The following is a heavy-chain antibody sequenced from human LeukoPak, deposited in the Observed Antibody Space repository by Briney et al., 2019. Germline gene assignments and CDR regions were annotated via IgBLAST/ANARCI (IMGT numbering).Heavy chain of an antibody. J-gene: IGHJ3*02. CDR3: ARGQLPDAFDI. CDR2: IKEDDSEI. CDR1: GFLFSKYW. V-gene: IGHV3-7*04. Sequence: GGSLRLSCAASGFLFSKYWMTWVRQAPGKGLEWVANIKEDDSEIYYVDSVKGRFTISRDNAKNSLYLQMNSLRAEDTAVYYCARGQLPDAFDIWGQGTMVTVSS. D-gene: IGHD5-18*01.